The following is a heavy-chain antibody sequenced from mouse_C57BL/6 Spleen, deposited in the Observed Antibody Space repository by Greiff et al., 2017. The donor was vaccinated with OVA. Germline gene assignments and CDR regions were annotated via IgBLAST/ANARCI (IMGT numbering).Heavy chain of an antibody. CDR3: AREEYYGSSYYFDY. CDR2: INPNNGGT. D-gene: IGHD1-1*01. V-gene: IGHV1-22*01. Sequence: VQLKQSGPELVKPGASVKMSCKASGYTFTDYNMHWVKQSHGKSLEWIGYINPNNGGTSYNQKFKGKATLTVNKSSSTAYMELRSLTSEDSAVYYCAREEYYGSSYYFDYWGQGTTLTVSS. CDR1: GYTFTDYN. J-gene: IGHJ2*01.